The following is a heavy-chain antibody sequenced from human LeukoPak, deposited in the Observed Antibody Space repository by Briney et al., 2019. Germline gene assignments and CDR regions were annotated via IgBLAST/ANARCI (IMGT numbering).Heavy chain of an antibody. D-gene: IGHD3-10*01. Sequence: PSETLSLTCTVSGGSISSSSYYWGWIRQPPGKGLEWIGSIYYSGSTNYNPSLKSRVTISVDTSKNQFSLKLTSVTAADTAVYYCARARPMVFDYWGQGTLVTVSS. V-gene: IGHV4-39*07. CDR2: IYYSGST. CDR3: ARARPMVFDY. CDR1: GGSISSSSYY. J-gene: IGHJ4*02.